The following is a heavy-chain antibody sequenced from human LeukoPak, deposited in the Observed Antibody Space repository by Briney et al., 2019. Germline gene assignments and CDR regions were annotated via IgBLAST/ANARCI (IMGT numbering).Heavy chain of an antibody. CDR2: TSYHGSNQ. J-gene: IGHJ5*02. CDR1: GFTSSSYT. V-gene: IGHV3-30*04. CDR3: ARDLCGSCLGNWLDP. Sequence: GGSLRLSCVASGFTSSSYTMHWVRQAPDKGLEWVGVTSYHGSNQYYADSVEGRFTISRDNSRNTLYLQMNSLRGEDTAVYYCARDLCGSCLGNWLDPWGRGTLVTVSS. D-gene: IGHD2-15*01.